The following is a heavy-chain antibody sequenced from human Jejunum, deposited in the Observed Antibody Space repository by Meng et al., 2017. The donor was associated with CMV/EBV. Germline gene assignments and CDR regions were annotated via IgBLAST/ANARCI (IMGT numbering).Heavy chain of an antibody. CDR2: ISDSGGHT. J-gene: IGHJ3*02. Sequence: FINYAMNWIRHAPGKGLEWVSSISDSGGHTYYADSVKGRFTLSRDNSKNTFYLQMNSLRAEDTAIYYCASGLGFGVVVPNFDAFDIWGQGTVVTVSS. CDR1: FINYA. V-gene: IGHV3-23*01. CDR3: ASGLGFGVVVPNFDAFDI. D-gene: IGHD3-3*01.